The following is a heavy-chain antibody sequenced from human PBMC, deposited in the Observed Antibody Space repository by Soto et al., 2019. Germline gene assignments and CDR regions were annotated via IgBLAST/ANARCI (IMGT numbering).Heavy chain of an antibody. Sequence: QVQLQESGPGLVKPSQTLSLTCTVSGGSINSGDYYCSWIRQHPGKGLEWIGYIFYSGSTYYNPSLKSRVTISVDTSKNQFSLKLSSVTAADTAVYYCARDLRGGSYGMDVWGQGTTVTVSS. J-gene: IGHJ6*02. V-gene: IGHV4-31*03. CDR1: GGSINSGDYY. CDR3: ARDLRGGSYGMDV. D-gene: IGHD3-10*01. CDR2: IFYSGST.